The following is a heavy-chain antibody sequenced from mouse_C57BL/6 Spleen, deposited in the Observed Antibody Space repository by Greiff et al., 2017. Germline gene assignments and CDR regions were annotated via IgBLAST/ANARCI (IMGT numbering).Heavy chain of an antibody. Sequence: QVQLQQSGPELVKPGASVKISCKASGYAFSSSWMNWVKQRPGKGLEWIGRIYPGDGDTNYNGKFKGKATLTADKSSSTAYMQLSSLTSEDSAVYFCARRGYYDGSSPLAYWGQGTLVTVSA. D-gene: IGHD1-1*01. J-gene: IGHJ3*01. CDR1: GYAFSSSW. CDR2: IYPGDGDT. V-gene: IGHV1-82*01. CDR3: ARRGYYDGSSPLAY.